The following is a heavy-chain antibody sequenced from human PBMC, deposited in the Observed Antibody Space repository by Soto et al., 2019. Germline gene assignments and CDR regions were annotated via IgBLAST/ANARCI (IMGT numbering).Heavy chain of an antibody. D-gene: IGHD4-17*01. Sequence: SETLSLTCAVYGGSFSGFYWSWIRQPPGKGLEWIGEINHSGSTNYNPSLKSRVTISVDTSKSQFSLKLSSVTAADTAVYYCATPRGNDNGDYFDYWGQRTLVTVSS. CDR1: GGSFSGFY. V-gene: IGHV4-34*01. CDR3: ATPRGNDNGDYFDY. CDR2: INHSGST. J-gene: IGHJ4*02.